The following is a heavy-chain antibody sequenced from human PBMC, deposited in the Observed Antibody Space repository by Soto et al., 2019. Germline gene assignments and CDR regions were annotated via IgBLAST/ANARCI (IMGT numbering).Heavy chain of an antibody. V-gene: IGHV3-33*01. CDR1: GFTFNNYG. J-gene: IGHJ6*02. CDR3: ARRQIPPPTRGAANARGAMDV. CDR2: IWNDGSNS. Sequence: QVQLVESGGGVVQPGRSLRLSCAASGFTFNNYGMHWVRQAPGKGLEWLAVIWNDGSNSSYANSVKGRFTISRDKSKNTLYLQMSSLRAEDTGVYYCARRQIPPPTRGAANARGAMDVWGQGTTVTVSS. D-gene: IGHD6-13*01.